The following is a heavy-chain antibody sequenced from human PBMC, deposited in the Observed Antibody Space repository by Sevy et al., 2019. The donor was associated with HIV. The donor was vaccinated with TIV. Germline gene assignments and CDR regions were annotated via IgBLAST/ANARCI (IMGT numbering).Heavy chain of an antibody. J-gene: IGHJ4*02. CDR2: INTNTGNP. CDR1: GYTFTSYA. Sequence: ASVKVSCKASGYTFTSYAMNWVRQAPGQGLEWMGWINTNTGNPTYAQGFTGRFVFSLDTSVSTAYLQISGLKAEDTAVYYCASDDRGGIAAAGQTVRVLWSFDYWGQGTLVTDSS. V-gene: IGHV7-4-1*02. D-gene: IGHD6-13*01. CDR3: ASDDRGGIAAAGQTVRVLWSFDY.